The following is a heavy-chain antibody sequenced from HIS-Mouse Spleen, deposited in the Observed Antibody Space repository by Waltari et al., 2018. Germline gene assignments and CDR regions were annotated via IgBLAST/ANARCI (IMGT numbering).Heavy chain of an antibody. D-gene: IGHD2-21*02. CDR1: GGSISSSSYY. V-gene: IGHV4-39*07. CDR3: ARDSPLTHNAFDI. Sequence: QLQLQESGPGLVKPSETLSLTCTVPGGSISSSSYYWGWIRQPPGKGLEWIGSIYYSGSTYYNPSLKSRVTISVDTSKNQFSLKLSSVTAADTAVYYCARDSPLTHNAFDIWGQGTMVTVSS. CDR2: IYYSGST. J-gene: IGHJ3*02.